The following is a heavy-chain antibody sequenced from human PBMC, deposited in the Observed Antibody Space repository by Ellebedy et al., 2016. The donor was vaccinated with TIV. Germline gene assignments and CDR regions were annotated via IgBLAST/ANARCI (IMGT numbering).Heavy chain of an antibody. CDR3: ARCILSSYPNDAFDI. CDR2: INAGNGNT. J-gene: IGHJ3*02. Sequence: ASVKVSXKASGYTFTSYAMHWVRQAPGQRLEWMGWINAGNGNTKYSQKFQGRVTITRDTSASTAYMELSSLRSEDTAVYYCARCILSSYPNDAFDIWGQGTMVTVSS. D-gene: IGHD2-8*01. CDR1: GYTFTSYA. V-gene: IGHV1-3*01.